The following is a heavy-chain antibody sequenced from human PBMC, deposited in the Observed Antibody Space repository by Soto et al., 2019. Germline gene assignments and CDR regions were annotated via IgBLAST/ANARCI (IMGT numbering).Heavy chain of an antibody. CDR2: TYYRSKWYN. CDR3: ARDRPYYGSGSYSIWFDP. J-gene: IGHJ5*02. CDR1: GDSVSSNSAA. D-gene: IGHD3-10*01. V-gene: IGHV6-1*01. Sequence: PSQTLSLTCAISGDSVSSNSAAWNWIRQSPSRGLEWLGRTYYRSKWYNDYAESVKSRITINPDTSKNQFSLQLNSVTPEDTAVYYCARDRPYYGSGSYSIWFDPWGQGTLVTVSS.